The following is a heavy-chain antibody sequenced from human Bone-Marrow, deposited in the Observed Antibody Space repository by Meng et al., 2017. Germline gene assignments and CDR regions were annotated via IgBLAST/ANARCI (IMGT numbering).Heavy chain of an antibody. J-gene: IGHJ5*02. Sequence: GSLRLSFAAHGGSFSRYYWTWIRQPPGKGLEWIGVIYHSGGTNYNPSLKSRVSISVDTSKNQFYLKLSSVTAADTAVYYCARGEGRQQLIRRHRFDPWGQGTLVTVSS. V-gene: IGHV4-34*01. D-gene: IGHD6-13*01. CDR2: IYHSGGT. CDR1: GGSFSRYY. CDR3: ARGEGRQQLIRRHRFDP.